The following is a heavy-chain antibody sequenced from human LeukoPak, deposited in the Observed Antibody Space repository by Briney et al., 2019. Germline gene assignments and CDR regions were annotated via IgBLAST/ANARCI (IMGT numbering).Heavy chain of an antibody. J-gene: IGHJ4*02. CDR3: ARGTSGTFKSFDY. Sequence: TGGSLRLSCAASGFTFSSYWMNWARQAPGKGLEWVASINHNGNVNYYVDSVKGRFTISRDNAKNSLYLQMSNLRAEDTAVYYCARGTSGTFKSFDYWGQGTLVTVSS. V-gene: IGHV3-7*03. CDR2: INHNGNVN. CDR1: GFTFSSYW. D-gene: IGHD1-26*01.